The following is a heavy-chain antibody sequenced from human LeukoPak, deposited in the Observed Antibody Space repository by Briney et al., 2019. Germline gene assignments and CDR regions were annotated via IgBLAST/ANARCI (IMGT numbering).Heavy chain of an antibody. D-gene: IGHD3-22*01. V-gene: IGHV1-18*01. J-gene: IGHJ4*02. Sequence: GASVKVSCKASGYTFTSYGISWVRQAPGQGLEWMGWISAYNGNTNYAQKLQGRVTMTTDTSTSTVYMELSSLRSEDTAVYYCARAYYDSSGYPQLDYWGQGTLVTVSS. CDR2: ISAYNGNT. CDR3: ARAYYDSSGYPQLDY. CDR1: GYTFTSYG.